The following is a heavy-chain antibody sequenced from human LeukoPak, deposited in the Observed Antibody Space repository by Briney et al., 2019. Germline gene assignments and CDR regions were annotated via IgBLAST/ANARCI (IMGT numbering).Heavy chain of an antibody. J-gene: IGHJ6*04. CDR1: GFTFSSYW. V-gene: IGHV3-7*03. D-gene: IGHD3-10*01. CDR2: IKQDGSEI. CDR3: ARVPITYYYGSGSYFCGMDV. Sequence: GESLRLSCAASGFTFSSYWMSWVRLAPGKGLEWVAIIKQDGSEIYYVDSVEGRFTISRDNAKNSLYLQMNTLRAEDTAVYYCARVPITYYYGSGSYFCGMDVWGKGTTVSVSS.